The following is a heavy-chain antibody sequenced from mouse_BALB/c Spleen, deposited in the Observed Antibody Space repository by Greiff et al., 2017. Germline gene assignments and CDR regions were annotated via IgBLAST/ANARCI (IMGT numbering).Heavy chain of an antibody. D-gene: IGHD2-1*01. CDR1: GYTFTSYV. CDR3: ARSGGNYGPFAY. Sequence: EVQLQQSGTVLARPGASVKMSCKASGYTFTSYVMHWVKQKPGQGLEWIGYINPYNDGTKYNEKFKGKATLTSDKSSSTAYMELSSLTSEDSAVYYCARSGGNYGPFAYWGQGTLVTVSA. V-gene: IGHV1-14*01. J-gene: IGHJ3*01. CDR2: INPYNDGT.